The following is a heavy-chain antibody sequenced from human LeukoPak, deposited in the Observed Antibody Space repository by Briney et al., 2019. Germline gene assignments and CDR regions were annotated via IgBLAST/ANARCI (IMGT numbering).Heavy chain of an antibody. CDR3: ARDRGYSYGYGFDY. CDR1: GFTFSSRDW. D-gene: IGHD5-18*01. J-gene: IGHJ4*02. V-gene: IGHV3-7*01. CDR2: IKQGGSEK. Sequence: GGSLRLSCVASGFTFSSRDWMTWVRQAPGKGLEWVANIKQGGSEKNYVDSVKGRFTISRDNAKNSLYLQMNSLRAEDTAVYYCARDRGYSYGYGFDYWGQGTLVTVSS.